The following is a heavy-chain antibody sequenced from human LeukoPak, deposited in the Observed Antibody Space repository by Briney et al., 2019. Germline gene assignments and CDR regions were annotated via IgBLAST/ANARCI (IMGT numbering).Heavy chain of an antibody. Sequence: SQTLSLTCTVSGGSISSYYWGSIRQPPRKGLEWIGYIYYSGSTNYSPSLKSRVSMSVDTSKNQFSLKLSSVTAADTAVYYCARGVEQWLFKPPVDYFDYWGQGTLVTVSS. V-gene: IGHV4-59*01. CDR3: ARGVEQWLFKPPVDYFDY. CDR2: IYYSGST. CDR1: GGSISSYY. J-gene: IGHJ4*02. D-gene: IGHD6-19*01.